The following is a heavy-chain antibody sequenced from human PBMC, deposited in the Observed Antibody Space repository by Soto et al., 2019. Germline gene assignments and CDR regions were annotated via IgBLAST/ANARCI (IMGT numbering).Heavy chain of an antibody. V-gene: IGHV3-23*01. CDR1: GFTFSSYA. J-gene: IGHJ4*02. Sequence: GGSLRLSCAASGFTFSSYAMSWVRQAPGKGLEWVSAISGSGGSTYYADSVKGRFTISRDDSKNTLYLQLNSLRAEDTAIYYCAKDHFGVVYWGQGTLVTVSS. CDR3: AKDHFGVVY. D-gene: IGHD3-3*01. CDR2: ISGSGGST.